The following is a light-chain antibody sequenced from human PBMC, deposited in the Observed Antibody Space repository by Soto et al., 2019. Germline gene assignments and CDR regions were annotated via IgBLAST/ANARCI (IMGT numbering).Light chain of an antibody. CDR1: QNIRSS. CDR2: GAS. V-gene: IGKV3D-15*01. CDR3: QQYNNWPPLT. Sequence: VMTQSPAPLSVSPGSRAPTSCGASQNIRSSLAWDQQKPGQAPRLLSHGASTRGTGIPARFSGGGSWTEFTLTISSLQSEDVAVYYCQQYNNWPPLTFGGGTKVEIK. J-gene: IGKJ4*01.